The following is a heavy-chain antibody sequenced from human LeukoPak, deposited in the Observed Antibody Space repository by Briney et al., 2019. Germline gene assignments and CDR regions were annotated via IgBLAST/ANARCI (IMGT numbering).Heavy chain of an antibody. J-gene: IGHJ4*02. Sequence: EASVKVSCKAAGHTFTSYGISWVRQAPGQGLEWMGWISAYNGNTNYAQKLQGRVTMTTDTSTSTAYMELRSLRSDDTAVYYCARARSDEWFGELLGYWGQGTLVTVSS. CDR1: GHTFTSYG. D-gene: IGHD3-10*01. V-gene: IGHV1-18*01. CDR2: ISAYNGNT. CDR3: ARARSDEWFGELLGY.